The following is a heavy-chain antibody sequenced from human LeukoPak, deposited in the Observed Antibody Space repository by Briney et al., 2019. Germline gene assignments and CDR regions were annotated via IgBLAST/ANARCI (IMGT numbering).Heavy chain of an antibody. Sequence: SETLSLTCTVSGGSLSSGYYYWGWIRQPPGKGLEWIGEISLTGLTHYNPSLESRVTVSLDKSKNQLSLNLTSVTAADTAVYYCSRENGAFSPFGYWGQGTLVTVLS. CDR3: SRENGAFSPFGY. J-gene: IGHJ4*02. D-gene: IGHD2-8*01. CDR2: ISLTGLT. V-gene: IGHV4-39*07. CDR1: GGSLSSGYYY.